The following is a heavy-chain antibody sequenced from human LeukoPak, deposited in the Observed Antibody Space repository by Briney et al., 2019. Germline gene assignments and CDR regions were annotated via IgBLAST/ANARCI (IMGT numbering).Heavy chain of an antibody. D-gene: IGHD1-1*01. CDR3: ARGPTISETGYFDY. J-gene: IGHJ4*03. CDR1: GGSFSAYY. CDR2: INHRGDT. Sequence: SETLSLTCAVYGGSFSAYYWSWIRQSPGKGLEWIAEINHRGDTNCNPSVKSRVSISVDTSKNQFSLKVTSLTAADTAVYYCARGPTISETGYFDYWGQGTLVTVSS. V-gene: IGHV4-34*01.